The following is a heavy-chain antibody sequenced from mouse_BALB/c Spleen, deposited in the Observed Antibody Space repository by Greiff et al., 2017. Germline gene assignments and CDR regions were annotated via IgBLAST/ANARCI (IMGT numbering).Heavy chain of an antibody. CDR2: IWAGGST. D-gene: IGHD1-1*01. CDR1: GFSLTSYG. CDR3: ARDPHYYGSSYYYAMDY. J-gene: IGHJ4*01. Sequence: VQLQQSGPGLVAPSQSLSITCTVSGFSLTSYGVHWVRQPPGKGLEWLGVIWAGGSTNYNSALMSRLSISKDNSKSQVFLKMNSLQTDDTAMYYCARDPHYYGSSYYYAMDYWGQGTSVTVSS. V-gene: IGHV2-9*02.